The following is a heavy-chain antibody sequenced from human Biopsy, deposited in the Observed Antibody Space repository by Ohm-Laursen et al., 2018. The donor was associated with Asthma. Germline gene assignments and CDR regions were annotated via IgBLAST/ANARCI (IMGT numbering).Heavy chain of an antibody. CDR1: SGSGGYMRSGNYY. V-gene: IGHV4-39*01. D-gene: IGHD6-13*01. CDR2: IYYSGTT. J-gene: IGHJ6*02. CDR3: VRGSSSWHHGPFHYYYGLDV. Sequence: TLSLTCSLSSGSGGYMRSGNYYWGWIRQPPGKGLEWIGRIYYSGTTYYNPSLESRVTVSAYTSKIQFSLKLTSVTAADTAVYYCVRGSSSWHHGPFHYYYGLDVWGQGTTATVSS.